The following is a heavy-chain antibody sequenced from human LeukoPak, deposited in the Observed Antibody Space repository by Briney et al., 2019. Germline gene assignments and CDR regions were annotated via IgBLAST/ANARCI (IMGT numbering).Heavy chain of an antibody. Sequence: ASVKVSCKASGYTFTGYYMHWVRQAPGQGLEWMGGINPNSGGTKYAQKFQGRVTMTRDTSISTAYMELSRLRSDDTAVYYCARDSHGYCSGGSCYSGGWFDPWGQGTLVTVSS. CDR3: ARDSHGYCSGGSCYSGGWFDP. J-gene: IGHJ5*02. CDR2: INPNSGGT. D-gene: IGHD2-15*01. V-gene: IGHV1-2*02. CDR1: GYTFTGYY.